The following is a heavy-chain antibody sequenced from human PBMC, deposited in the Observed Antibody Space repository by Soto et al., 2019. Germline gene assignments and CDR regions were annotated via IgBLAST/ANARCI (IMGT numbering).Heavy chain of an antibody. CDR2: ISGSGGST. J-gene: IGHJ4*02. Sequence: GGSLRLSCAASGFTFSSYAMSCVRQAPGKGLEWVSAISGSGGSTYYADSVKGRFTISRDNSKNTLYLQMNSLRAEDTAVYYCEKVRDGYNFNYWGQGTLVTVSS. D-gene: IGHD5-12*01. CDR3: EKVRDGYNFNY. V-gene: IGHV3-23*01. CDR1: GFTFSSYA.